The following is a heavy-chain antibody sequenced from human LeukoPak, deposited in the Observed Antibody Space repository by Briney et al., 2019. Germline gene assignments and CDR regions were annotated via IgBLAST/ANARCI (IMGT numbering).Heavy chain of an antibody. V-gene: IGHV4-34*01. CDR2: INQSGGT. J-gene: IGHJ6*03. CDR1: GGSFSDYS. D-gene: IGHD2-2*01. Sequence: SETLSLTCAVYGGSFSDYSWTWIRQPPGKGLEWIGEINQSGGTNHNPSLVSRVIMSVDTSKNQFSLKLSSVTAADTAVYYCARARSTAYRARNYYYYMDVWGKGTTVTVSS. CDR3: ARARSTAYRARNYYYYMDV.